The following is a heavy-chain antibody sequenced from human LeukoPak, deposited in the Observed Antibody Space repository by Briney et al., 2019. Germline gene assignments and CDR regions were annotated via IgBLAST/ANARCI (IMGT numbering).Heavy chain of an antibody. CDR3: ARHPYSGSYHFDY. J-gene: IGHJ4*02. CDR2: INPNSGGT. CDR1: GYIFTGYY. Sequence: GASVTVSFTASGYIFTGYYMHWVRQAPGQGLEWMGWINPNSGGTNSAQKFQGRGTMTRDTSISTAYMELSRLTSDDTAVYYCARHPYSGSYHFDYWGQGTLVTVSS. D-gene: IGHD1-26*01. V-gene: IGHV1-2*02.